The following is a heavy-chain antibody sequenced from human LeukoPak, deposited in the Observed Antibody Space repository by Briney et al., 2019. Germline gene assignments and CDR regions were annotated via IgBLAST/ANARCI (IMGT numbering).Heavy chain of an antibody. D-gene: IGHD1-1*01. J-gene: IGHJ6*03. Sequence: GGSLRLSCAASGFTFSSYAMHWVRQAPGKGLEWVAVISYDGSNKYYADSVKGRFTISRDNSKNTLYLQMNSLRAEDTAVYYCAKDSGTTKNYYYYYYMDVWGKGITVTVSS. CDR2: ISYDGSNK. V-gene: IGHV3-30-3*01. CDR3: AKDSGTTKNYYYYYYMDV. CDR1: GFTFSSYA.